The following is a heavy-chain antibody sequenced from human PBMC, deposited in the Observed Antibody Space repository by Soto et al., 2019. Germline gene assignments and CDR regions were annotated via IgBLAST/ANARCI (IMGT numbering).Heavy chain of an antibody. CDR1: EYNFASYW. CDR3: ARSHYDSAGYYSEFDS. D-gene: IGHD3-22*01. J-gene: IGHJ4*02. V-gene: IGHV5-51*01. Sequence: GESLKISCRVSEYNFASYWIGWVRQVPGKGLEWMGIIYPGDSDTRYNPSFQGQVTFSADKSTSTVYLQWSSLKASDTAIYYCARSHYDSAGYYSEFDSWGQGTLVTVSS. CDR2: IYPGDSDT.